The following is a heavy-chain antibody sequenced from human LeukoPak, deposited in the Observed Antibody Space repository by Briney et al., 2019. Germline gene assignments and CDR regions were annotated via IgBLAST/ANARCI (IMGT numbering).Heavy chain of an antibody. J-gene: IGHJ4*02. CDR2: IYTSGST. D-gene: IGHD5-12*01. CDR3: ARGPEYSGYDYGDY. CDR1: GGSISSYY. V-gene: IGHV4-4*07. Sequence: PSETQSLTCTVSGGSISSYYWSWIRQPAGKGLEWIGRIYTSGSTNYNPSLKSRVTMSVDTSKNQFSLKLSSVTAADTAVYYCARGPEYSGYDYGDYWGQGTLVTVSS.